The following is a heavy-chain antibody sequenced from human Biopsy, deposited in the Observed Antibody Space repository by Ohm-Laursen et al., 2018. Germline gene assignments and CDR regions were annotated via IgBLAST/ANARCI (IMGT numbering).Heavy chain of an antibody. J-gene: IGHJ6*02. CDR2: IYYSGST. D-gene: IGHD2/OR15-2a*01. Sequence: SETLSLTCTVSGGSISSGYWSWIRQTPGKGLEWIGYIYYSGSTNYNPSLKSRVTISVDTSKNQFSLRLNSVTAADTAVYYCARATNSTGLPYYYFYGMDVWGQGTTVTVSS. V-gene: IGHV4-59*01. CDR1: GGSISSGY. CDR3: ARATNSTGLPYYYFYGMDV.